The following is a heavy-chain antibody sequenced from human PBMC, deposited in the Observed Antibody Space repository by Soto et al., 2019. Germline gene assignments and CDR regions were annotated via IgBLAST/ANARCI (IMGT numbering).Heavy chain of an antibody. D-gene: IGHD5-12*01. J-gene: IGHJ4*02. CDR3: AGGATMAYYFDY. Sequence: SETLSLTCTVSGGSISSYDWSWIRQPPGKGLEWIGYIYYSGSTNYNPSLKSRVTISVDTSKNQFSLKLSSVTAADTAVYYCAGGATMAYYFDYWGQGTLATVSS. CDR2: IYYSGST. V-gene: IGHV4-59*01. CDR1: GGSISSYD.